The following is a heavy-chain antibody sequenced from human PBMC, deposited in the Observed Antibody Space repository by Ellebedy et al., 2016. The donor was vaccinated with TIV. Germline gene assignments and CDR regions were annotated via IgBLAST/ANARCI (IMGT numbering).Heavy chain of an antibody. J-gene: IGHJ4*02. V-gene: IGHV1-46*01. CDR2: INPSGGKT. Sequence: ASVKVSCXASGYSFTNYYMHWVRQAPGHGLEWMGIINPSGGKTTYAQKFQGRLTMTRDTSTSTVYMELSSLRSEDTAIYYCARRGEDGAGSYFVDFWGQGSLVTVSP. CDR3: ARRGEDGAGSYFVDF. CDR1: GYSFTNYY. D-gene: IGHD3-10*01.